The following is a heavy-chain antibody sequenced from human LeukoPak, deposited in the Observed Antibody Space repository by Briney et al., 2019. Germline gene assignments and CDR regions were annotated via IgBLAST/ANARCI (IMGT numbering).Heavy chain of an antibody. CDR3: AKDMIVGASFDY. CDR2: ISGSGGST. CDR1: GFTFSSYD. Sequence: QPGETLRLSCAASGFTFSSYDMSWVRQAPGKGLEWVSAISGSGGSTYYADSVKGRFTISRDNSKNTLYLQMNSLRAEDTAVYYCAKDMIVGASFDYCGQGTLVTVSS. D-gene: IGHD1-26*01. V-gene: IGHV3-23*01. J-gene: IGHJ4*02.